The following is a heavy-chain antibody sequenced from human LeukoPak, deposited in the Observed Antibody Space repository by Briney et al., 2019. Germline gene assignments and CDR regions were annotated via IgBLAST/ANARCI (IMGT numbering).Heavy chain of an antibody. J-gene: IGHJ4*02. CDR1: GFTFSSYG. V-gene: IGHV3-30*18. CDR2: ISYDGSNK. Sequence: GGSLRLSCAASGFTFSSYGMHWVRQAPGKGLEWVAVISYDGSNKYYADSVKGRFTISRDNSKNTLYLQMNSLRAEDTALYYCAKGLEMATYYFDYWGQGTLVTVSS. CDR3: AKGLEMATYYFDY. D-gene: IGHD5-24*01.